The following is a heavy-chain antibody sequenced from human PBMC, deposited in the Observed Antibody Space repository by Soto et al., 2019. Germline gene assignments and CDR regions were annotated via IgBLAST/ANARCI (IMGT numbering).Heavy chain of an antibody. CDR1: GYTLTELS. V-gene: IGHV1-24*01. CDR2: FDPEDGET. Sequence: GASVKVSCKVSGYTLTELSMHWVRQAPGKGLEWMGGFDPEDGETIYAQKFQGRVTMTEDTSTDTAYMELSSLRSEDTAVYYCARDGGYSSGWNYGMNVWGQGTTVTVSS. CDR3: ARDGGYSSGWNYGMNV. D-gene: IGHD6-19*01. J-gene: IGHJ6*02.